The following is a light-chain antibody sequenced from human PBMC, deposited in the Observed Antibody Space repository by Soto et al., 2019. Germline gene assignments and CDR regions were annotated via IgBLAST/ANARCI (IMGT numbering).Light chain of an antibody. J-gene: IGLJ2*01. Sequence: QSALTQPASVSGSPGQSITISCTGTSSDVGGYNCVSWYQQHPGKAPKLMIYDVSNRPSGVSNRFSGSKSGNTASLTISGLQAEDEAAYYCGSYTSTSTLGLFGGGTKLTVL. V-gene: IGLV2-14*03. CDR1: SSDVGGYNC. CDR2: DVS. CDR3: GSYTSTSTLGL.